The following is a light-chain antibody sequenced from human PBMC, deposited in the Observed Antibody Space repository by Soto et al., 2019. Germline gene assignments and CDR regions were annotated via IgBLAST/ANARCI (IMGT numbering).Light chain of an antibody. CDR3: SCLSTTSNPIV. J-gene: IGLJ1*01. CDR1: SSDIGLYNY. V-gene: IGLV2-14*01. CDR2: EVS. Sequence: QSALSQPASMSGSPGQSITIPCTGTSSDIGLYNYVSWYQHHPGKAPKLLISEVSIRPSGLSDRFSASKTGNTASLTISGLQPEDEAFYYCSCLSTTSNPIVFGTGTKLTVL.